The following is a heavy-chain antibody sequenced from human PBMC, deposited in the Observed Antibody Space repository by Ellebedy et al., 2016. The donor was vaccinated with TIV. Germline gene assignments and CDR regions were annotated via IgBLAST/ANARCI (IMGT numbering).Heavy chain of an antibody. CDR1: GYTFTGYY. D-gene: IGHD3-16*02. V-gene: IGHV1-2*02. J-gene: IGHJ4*02. CDR2: INPNSGGT. CDR3: ARGRYQYDYVWGSYRR. Sequence: ASVKVSXXASGYTFTGYYMHWVRQAPGQGLEWMGWINPNSGGTNYAQKFQGRVTMTRDTSISTAYMELSRLRSDDTAVYYCARGRYQYDYVWGSYRRWGQGTLVTVSS.